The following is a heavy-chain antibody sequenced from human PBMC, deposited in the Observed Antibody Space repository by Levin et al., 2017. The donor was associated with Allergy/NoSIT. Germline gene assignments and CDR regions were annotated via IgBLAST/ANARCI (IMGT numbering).Heavy chain of an antibody. J-gene: IGHJ6*02. CDR1: GFTFTSYS. V-gene: IGHV3-21*01. D-gene: IGHD3-10*01. Sequence: GGSLRLSCAASGFTFTSYSMNWVRQAPGKGLEWVSSISTGGDFIQYADSVKGRFTISRDNAKNSLYLQMSSLRAEDTAVYYCTRDVSKSRGVGYGSATYGLDVWGQGTTVTVSS. CDR2: ISTGGDFI. CDR3: TRDVSKSRGVGYGSATYGLDV.